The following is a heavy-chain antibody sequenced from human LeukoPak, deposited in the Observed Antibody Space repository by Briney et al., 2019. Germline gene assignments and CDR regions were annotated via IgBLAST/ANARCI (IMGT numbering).Heavy chain of an antibody. Sequence: SETLSLTCSVSGGSISGYYWTWVRQPPGKGLEWIGQIHYSGRADYNPSLKSRITMSVHTSRNQISLKLSSVTAADTAIYYCVRFGVNYDMDVWGQGTTVTVFS. V-gene: IGHV4-59*01. CDR2: IHYSGRA. J-gene: IGHJ6*02. D-gene: IGHD3-16*01. CDR1: GGSISGYY. CDR3: VRFGVNYDMDV.